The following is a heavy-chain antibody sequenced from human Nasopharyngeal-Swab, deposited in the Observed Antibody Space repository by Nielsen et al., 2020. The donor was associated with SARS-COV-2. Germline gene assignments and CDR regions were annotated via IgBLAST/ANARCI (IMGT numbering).Heavy chain of an antibody. CDR1: GFTFSDYY. CDR2: ISSGGSTI. J-gene: IGHJ4*02. D-gene: IGHD3-22*01. Sequence: GGSLRLSCAASGFTFSDYYMSWIRQAPGKGLEWVSYISSGGSTIYYADSVKGRFTISRDNAKNSLYLQMNSLRAEDTAVYYCAISSGYYYPGFDYWGQGTLVTVSS. V-gene: IGHV3-11*01. CDR3: AISSGYYYPGFDY.